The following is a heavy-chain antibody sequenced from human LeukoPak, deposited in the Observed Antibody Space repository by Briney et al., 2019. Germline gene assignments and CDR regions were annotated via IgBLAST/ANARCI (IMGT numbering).Heavy chain of an antibody. Sequence: GASVKVSCKASVGTCSSYAISWVRQAPGQGLEWMGRIIPILGVANYAQKFQGRVTITADKSTSTAYMELSSLRSEDTAVYYCAREHDYVWGSYRHYFDYWGQGTLVTVSS. CDR2: IIPILGVA. CDR1: VGTCSSYA. J-gene: IGHJ4*02. D-gene: IGHD3-16*02. CDR3: AREHDYVWGSYRHYFDY. V-gene: IGHV1-69*04.